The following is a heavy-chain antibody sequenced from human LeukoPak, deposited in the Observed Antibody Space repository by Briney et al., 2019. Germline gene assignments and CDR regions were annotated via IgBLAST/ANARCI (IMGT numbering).Heavy chain of an antibody. CDR2: ISYDGNNQ. CDR3: AKDTTWIQLWLDY. J-gene: IGHJ4*02. CDR1: GFTFSSYA. Sequence: PGGSLRLSCAASGFTFSSYAMHWVRQPPGKGLEWVAVISYDGNNQYYADSVKGRFTISRDNSKNTLYLQMNSLRAEDTAVYYCAKDTTWIQLWLDYWGQGTLVTVSS. V-gene: IGHV3-30-3*02. D-gene: IGHD5-18*01.